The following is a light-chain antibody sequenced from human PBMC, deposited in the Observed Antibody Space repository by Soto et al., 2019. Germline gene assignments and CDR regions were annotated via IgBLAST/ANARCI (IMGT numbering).Light chain of an antibody. J-gene: IGLJ2*01. CDR3: QSYDSSLSVV. Sequence: QSVLTQPPSVSGAPGQRVTISCTGSSSNIGAGYGVHWYQQLPGTAPKLLIYGNSNRPSGVPDRFSGSKSGTSAFLAITWLQAEDEGDYYCQSYDSSLSVVFGGGTKVTVL. V-gene: IGLV1-40*01. CDR2: GNS. CDR1: SSNIGAGYG.